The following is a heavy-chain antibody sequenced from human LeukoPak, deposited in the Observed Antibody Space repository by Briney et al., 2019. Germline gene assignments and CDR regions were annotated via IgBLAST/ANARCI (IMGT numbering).Heavy chain of an antibody. J-gene: IGHJ1*01. D-gene: IGHD3-10*01. CDR3: ARGFGELSQYFQH. V-gene: IGHV3-53*01. CDR2: IYSGGST. CDR1: GFTFSSYS. Sequence: GGSLRLSCAASGFTFSSYSMNWVRQAPGKGLEWVTVIYSGGSTYYADSVKGRFTISRDNSKNTLYLQMNSLRAEDTAVYYCARGFGELSQYFQHWGQGTLVTVSS.